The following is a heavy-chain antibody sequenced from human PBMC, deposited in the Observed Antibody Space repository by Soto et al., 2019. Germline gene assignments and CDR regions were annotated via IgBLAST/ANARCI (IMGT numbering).Heavy chain of an antibody. J-gene: IGHJ5*02. V-gene: IGHV4-31*03. D-gene: IGHD3-10*01. Sequence: QVQLQESGPGLVKPSQTLSLTCTVSGGSISSGGYYWSWIRQHPGKGLEWIGYIYYSGSTYYNPSLKSRVTISVDTSKNQFSLELSSVTAADTAVYYCATHYYGSWTYWFDPWGQGTLVTVSA. CDR2: IYYSGST. CDR3: ATHYYGSWTYWFDP. CDR1: GGSISSGGYY.